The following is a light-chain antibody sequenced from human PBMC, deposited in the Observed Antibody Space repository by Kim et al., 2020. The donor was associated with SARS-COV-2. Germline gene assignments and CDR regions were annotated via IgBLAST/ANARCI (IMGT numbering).Light chain of an antibody. J-gene: IGKJ1*01. Sequence: ASVGDRVTITCQASQSISSYLNWYQQKPGKPPTLLIYTASSLQSGVPSRFSGSGSGTDFTLTISSLQPEDFATYYCQQSYSTPRTFGQGTKVDIK. CDR2: TAS. CDR1: QSISSY. CDR3: QQSYSTPRT. V-gene: IGKV1-39*01.